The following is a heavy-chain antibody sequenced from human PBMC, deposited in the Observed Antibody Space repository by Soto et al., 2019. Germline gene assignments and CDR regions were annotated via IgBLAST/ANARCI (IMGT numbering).Heavy chain of an antibody. J-gene: IGHJ4*02. D-gene: IGHD5-12*01. CDR1: GYSISSGYY. Sequence: PSETLSLTCAVSGYSISSGYYWGWIRQPPGKGLEWIGSIYHSGSTYYNPSLKSRVTISVDTSMNQFSLKLSSVTAADTAVYYCARGRDGYNPFDYWGQGTLVTVSS. CDR2: IYHSGST. CDR3: ARGRDGYNPFDY. V-gene: IGHV4-38-2*01.